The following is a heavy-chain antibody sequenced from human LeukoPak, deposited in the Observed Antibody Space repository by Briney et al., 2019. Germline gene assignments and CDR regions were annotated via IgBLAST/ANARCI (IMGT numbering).Heavy chain of an antibody. J-gene: IGHJ4*02. CDR2: INPNSSDA. CDR1: GYAFTGYY. Sequence: ASVKVSCKASGYAFTGYYMHWVRQAPGQGLERVGRINPNSSDAKYAQNFQGRVTMTRDTSISTAYMELTFDDTAVYYCVRGRPPNADIVSKLFDYWGQGTLVTVSS. D-gene: IGHD5/OR15-5a*01. V-gene: IGHV1-2*02. CDR3: VRGRPPNADIVSKLFDY.